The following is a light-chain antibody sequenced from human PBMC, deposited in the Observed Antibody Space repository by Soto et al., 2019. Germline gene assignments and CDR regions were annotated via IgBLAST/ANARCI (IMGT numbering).Light chain of an antibody. J-gene: IGKJ1*01. CDR3: QQYNKWPRT. CDR1: QSVDSG. CDR2: DAS. V-gene: IGKV3-15*01. Sequence: EIVMTQPPATLSVSPGERATLSCRASQSVDSGLAWYHQKPGQAPRLLIYDASTRATGIPARFSGSGSGTEFTLTISSLQSADFAVYYCQQYNKWPRTFGQGTKVDIK.